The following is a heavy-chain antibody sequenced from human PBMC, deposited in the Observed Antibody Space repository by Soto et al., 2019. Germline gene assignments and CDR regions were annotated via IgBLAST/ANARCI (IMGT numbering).Heavy chain of an antibody. D-gene: IGHD3-22*01. CDR3: TTDRVTMIVVVSWRVSDAFDI. CDR2: IKSKTDGGTT. J-gene: IGHJ3*02. V-gene: IGHV3-15*01. Sequence: EVQLVESGGGLVKPGGSLRLSCAASGFTFSNAWMSWVRQAPGKGLEWVGRIKSKTDGGTTDYAAPVKGRFTISRDDSKNTLYLQMNSLKTEDTAVYYCTTDRVTMIVVVSWRVSDAFDIWGQGTMVTVSS. CDR1: GFTFSNAW.